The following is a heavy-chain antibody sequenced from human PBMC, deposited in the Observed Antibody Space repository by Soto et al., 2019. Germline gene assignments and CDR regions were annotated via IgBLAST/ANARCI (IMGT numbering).Heavy chain of an antibody. D-gene: IGHD3-10*01. CDR2: ISSSGYPI. CDR3: ARERETLWFGELLYGMDV. V-gene: IGHV3-11*04. Sequence: PGGSLRLSCAASGFSFSDYYMTWIRQAPGKGLEWLSYISSSGYPIYYADSVKGRFTISRDNAKNSLYLQMNSLRAEDTAVYYCARERETLWFGELLYGMDVWGQGTTVTVSS. CDR1: GFSFSDYY. J-gene: IGHJ6*02.